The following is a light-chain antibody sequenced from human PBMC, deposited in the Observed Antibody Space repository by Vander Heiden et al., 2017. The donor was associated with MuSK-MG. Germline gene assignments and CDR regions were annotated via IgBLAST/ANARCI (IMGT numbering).Light chain of an antibody. J-gene: IGLJ2*01. V-gene: IGLV2-23*02. CDR3: CSYGGICTLL. CDR2: EVN. CDR1: SSDIGRYNH. Sequence: ALPPPASMSGSPAQSITISCTGTSSDIGRYNHVSWYQQHPGKAPKLMIYEVNKRPSGVSSRFSGSKSGNTASLTISGLQAEDEADYYCCSYGGICTLLFGGGTKLTVL.